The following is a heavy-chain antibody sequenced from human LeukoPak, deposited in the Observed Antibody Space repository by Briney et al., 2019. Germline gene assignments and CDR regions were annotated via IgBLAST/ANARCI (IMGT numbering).Heavy chain of an antibody. J-gene: IGHJ4*02. Sequence: GGSLRLSCAASGFTFSNYDMHWVRQAPGKGLEWVAVISYDGTNKYYADSVKGRFTISRDNSKNTLHLQMNSLRAEDTAVYHCAKDDRGNEAPFDYWGQGTLVTVSS. CDR2: ISYDGTNK. V-gene: IGHV3-30*18. CDR1: GFTFSNYD. CDR3: AKDDRGNEAPFDY.